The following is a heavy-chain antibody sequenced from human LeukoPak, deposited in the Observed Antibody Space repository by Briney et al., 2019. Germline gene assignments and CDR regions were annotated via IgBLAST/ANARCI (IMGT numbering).Heavy chain of an antibody. CDR1: GGSISSSSYY. V-gene: IGHV4-39*01. D-gene: IGHD4-17*01. Sequence: SETLSLTCTVSGGSISSSSYYWGWIRQPPGKGLEWIGSIYYSGSTYYNPSLKSRVTISVDTSKNQFSLKLSSVTAADTAVYYCARQRNGDYKENAFDIWGQGTMVTVSS. CDR2: IYYSGST. CDR3: ARQRNGDYKENAFDI. J-gene: IGHJ3*02.